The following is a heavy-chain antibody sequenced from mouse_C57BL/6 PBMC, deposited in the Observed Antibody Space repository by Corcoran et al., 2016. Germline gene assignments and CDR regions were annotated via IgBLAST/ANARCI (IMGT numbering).Heavy chain of an antibody. D-gene: IGHD2-4*01. Sequence: DVQLQESGPGLVKPSQSLSLTCSVTGYSITRGYYWNWIRQFPGNKLEWMGYIIYDCSNNSNPSLKNRISITRDTSKNQVFLKLNSVTTEDTATDYCAREAYDYERLYYYAMDYWGQGTSVTVSS. CDR3: AREAYDYERLYYYAMDY. CDR2: IIYDCSN. CDR1: GYSITRGYY. J-gene: IGHJ4*01. V-gene: IGHV3-6*01.